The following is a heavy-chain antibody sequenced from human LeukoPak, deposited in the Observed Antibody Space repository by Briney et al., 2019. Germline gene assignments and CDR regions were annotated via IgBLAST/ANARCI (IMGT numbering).Heavy chain of an antibody. CDR3: AKDSGHKAAAGNFGY. J-gene: IGHJ4*02. CDR2: ISCSGGNT. CDR1: GFTFSSYA. Sequence: GGSLRLSCAASGFTFSSYAMRWVRQAPGKGLEWVSAISCSGGNTYYADSVKGRFTISRDKSKNTLYLQMNSLRAEDTAVYYCAKDSGHKAAAGNFGYWGQGTLVTVST. V-gene: IGHV3-23*01. D-gene: IGHD6-13*01.